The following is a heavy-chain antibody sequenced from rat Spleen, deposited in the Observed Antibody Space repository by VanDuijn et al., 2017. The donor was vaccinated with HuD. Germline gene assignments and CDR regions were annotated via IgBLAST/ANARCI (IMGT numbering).Heavy chain of an antibody. Sequence: EVQLVESGGGLVQPGRSLKLSCAASGFTFSDFNMAWVRQAPKKGLEWVATISYDGSSTYYPDTVKGRFVISRDIAKSTLSLQMDSLRSEDTATYYCARRHYGYTDYFDYWGQGVMVTVSS. CDR3: ARRHYGYTDYFDY. CDR2: ISYDGSST. CDR1: GFTFSDFN. J-gene: IGHJ2*01. V-gene: IGHV5-7*01. D-gene: IGHD1-9*01.